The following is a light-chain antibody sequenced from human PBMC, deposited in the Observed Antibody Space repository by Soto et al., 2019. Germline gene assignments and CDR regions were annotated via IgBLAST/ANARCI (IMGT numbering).Light chain of an antibody. V-gene: IGKV3-20*01. CDR1: QSVRSGY. Sequence: EIVLTRSQGTLSLSPGERATLSCRASQSVRSGYFAWYQQKPGQAPRLLIVGASSRATGIPDRFSGGGSGTDFTLTIIRLEPEDFALYYCHQYGNSPLTFGGGTTVEIK. CDR2: GAS. CDR3: HQYGNSPLT. J-gene: IGKJ4*01.